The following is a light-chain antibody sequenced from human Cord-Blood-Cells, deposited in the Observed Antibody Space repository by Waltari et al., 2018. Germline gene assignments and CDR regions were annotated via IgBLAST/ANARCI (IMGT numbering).Light chain of an antibody. Sequence: DIQVTHAPSSLSASVGERVTITCQASQDISNYLNWYQQKPGKAPKLLIYDASNLETGVPSRFSGSGSGTDFTFTISSLQPEDIATYYCQQYDNLTFGGGTKVEIK. J-gene: IGKJ4*01. CDR3: QQYDNLT. CDR2: DAS. CDR1: QDISNY. V-gene: IGKV1-33*01.